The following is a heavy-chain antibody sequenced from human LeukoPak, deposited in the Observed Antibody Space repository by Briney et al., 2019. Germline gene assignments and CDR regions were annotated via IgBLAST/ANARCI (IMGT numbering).Heavy chain of an antibody. V-gene: IGHV3-48*02. CDR2: ISSTNSPI. Sequence: GGSLRLCCAAYGFTFSSYRMNWVRQAPGKGLEWVSYISSTNSPILYADSVQGRFTISRDNAKNSLYLQLNSLRDEDTAVYYCARDTSYAFDIWGQGKTVTVSS. CDR1: GFTFSSYR. CDR3: ARDTSYAFDI. J-gene: IGHJ3*02.